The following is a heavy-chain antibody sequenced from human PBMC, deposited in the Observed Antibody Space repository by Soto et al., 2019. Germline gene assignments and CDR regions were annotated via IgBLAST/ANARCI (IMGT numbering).Heavy chain of an antibody. CDR2: IYNSGST. Sequence: PSETLSLTCTVSGGSIRNYYWSWIRQPAGKGLEWIGRIYNSGSTKYNPSLKSRVTMSDDTSKNQFSLNLISVTAADTAVYYCARSGGSFNLDYWGLGTLVTVSS. D-gene: IGHD1-26*01. J-gene: IGHJ4*02. CDR1: GGSIRNYY. V-gene: IGHV4-4*07. CDR3: ARSGGSFNLDY.